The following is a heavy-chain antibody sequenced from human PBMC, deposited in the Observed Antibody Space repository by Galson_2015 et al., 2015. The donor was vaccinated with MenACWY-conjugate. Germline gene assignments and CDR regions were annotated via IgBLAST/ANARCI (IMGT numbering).Heavy chain of an antibody. CDR2: ISAFNGDT. D-gene: IGHD3-10*01. J-gene: IGHJ4*02. V-gene: IGHV1-18*01. CDR1: GYTFTSYG. Sequence: SVKVSCKASGYTFTSYGISWVRQAPGQGLEWMGWISAFNGDTKKLQGRVTMTTDTSTSTVYMELGSLRSDDTAVYYCARGNGYGSGLDYWGQGTLVTVSS. CDR3: ARGNGYGSGLDY.